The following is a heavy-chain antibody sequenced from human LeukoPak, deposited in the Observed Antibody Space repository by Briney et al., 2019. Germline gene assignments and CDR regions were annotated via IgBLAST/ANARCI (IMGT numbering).Heavy chain of an antibody. D-gene: IGHD6-19*01. Sequence: KPSETLSLTCTVSGGSISSSSYYWDWIRQPPGKGLIGSGCSYGGGSTYYNPSLGSRVTVAVSTSKNQLSLKLSSVTAADTAMYYCASEGWQWLVHAFDIWAQGTMVTVS. CDR1: GGSISSSSYY. V-gene: IGHV4-39*07. J-gene: IGHJ3*02. CDR3: ASEGWQWLVHAFDI. CDR2: SYGGGST.